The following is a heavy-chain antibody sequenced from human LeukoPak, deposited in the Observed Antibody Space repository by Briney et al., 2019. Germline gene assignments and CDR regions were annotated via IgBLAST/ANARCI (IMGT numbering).Heavy chain of an antibody. Sequence: PGGSLRLSCVASGFTVSNSYMSWVRQAPGKGLEWVSVIYSDGGTFYSDSVKGRFTISRDYSKSTPYLQMNSLRADDTAVYYCARDSNGPAFWGQGTLVTVSS. V-gene: IGHV3-53*01. CDR2: IYSDGGT. D-gene: IGHD6-19*01. J-gene: IGHJ4*02. CDR3: ARDSNGPAF. CDR1: GFTVSNSY.